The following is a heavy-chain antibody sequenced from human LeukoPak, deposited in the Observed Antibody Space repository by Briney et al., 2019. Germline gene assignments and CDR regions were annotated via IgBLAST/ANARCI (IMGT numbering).Heavy chain of an antibody. J-gene: IGHJ4*02. CDR3: ANRRGYVGYFDY. D-gene: IGHD6-25*01. V-gene: IGHV3-23*01. CDR2: ISGSGGST. CDR1: GFTFSSYS. Sequence: QTGGSLRLSCAASGFTFSSYSMSWVRQAPGKGLEWVSAISGSGGSTYYADSVKGRFTISRDNSKNTLYLQMNSLRAEDTAVYYCANRRGYVGYFDYWGQGTLVTVSS.